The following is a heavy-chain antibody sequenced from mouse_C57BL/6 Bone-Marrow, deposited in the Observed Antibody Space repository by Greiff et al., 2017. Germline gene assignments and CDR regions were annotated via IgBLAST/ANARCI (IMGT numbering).Heavy chain of an antibody. V-gene: IGHV2-2*01. Sequence: QVQLKESGPGLVQPSQSLSITCTVSGFSLTSYGVHWVRQSPGKGLEWLGVIWSGGSTDYNAAFISRLSISKDNSKSQVFFKMNSLQADDTAIYYCARNYGSSFYAMAYWGQGTSVTVSS. CDR1: GFSLTSYG. CDR2: IWSGGST. D-gene: IGHD1-1*01. CDR3: ARNYGSSFYAMAY. J-gene: IGHJ4*01.